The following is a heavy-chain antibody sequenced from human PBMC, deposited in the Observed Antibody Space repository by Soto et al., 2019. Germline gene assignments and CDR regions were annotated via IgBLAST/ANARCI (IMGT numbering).Heavy chain of an antibody. D-gene: IGHD6-13*01. CDR3: ARDLPPYSSSWSYFDY. CDR2: IYYSGST. CDR1: GGSVSSGSYY. Sequence: QVQLQESGPGLVKPSETLSLTCTVSGGSVSSGSYYWSWIRQPPGKGLEWIGYIYYSGSTNYNPSLKSRVTISVDTSKNQFSLKLSSVTAADTAVYYCARDLPPYSSSWSYFDYWGQGTLVTVSS. V-gene: IGHV4-61*01. J-gene: IGHJ4*02.